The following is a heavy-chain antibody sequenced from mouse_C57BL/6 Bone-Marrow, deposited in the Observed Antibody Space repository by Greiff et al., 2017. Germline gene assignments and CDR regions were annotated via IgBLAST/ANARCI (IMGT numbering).Heavy chain of an antibody. Sequence: QVQLQQPGAELVKPGASVKLSCKASGYTFTSYWMHWVKQRPGQGLEWIGMIHPNSGSTNYNEKFKSKATLTVDKSSSTAYMQLSSRTSEDSAVYYCARRLRQLRQYYFDYWGQGTTRTVSS. CDR1: GYTFTSYW. V-gene: IGHV1-64*01. CDR2: IHPNSGST. J-gene: IGHJ2*01. D-gene: IGHD3-2*02. CDR3: ARRLRQLRQYYFDY.